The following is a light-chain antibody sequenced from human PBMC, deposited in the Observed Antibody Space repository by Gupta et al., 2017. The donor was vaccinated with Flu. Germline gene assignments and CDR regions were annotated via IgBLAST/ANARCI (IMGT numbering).Light chain of an antibody. V-gene: IGKV1-39*01. CDR1: QTISTY. J-gene: IGKJ2*01. CDR2: AAS. Sequence: GDRVTITCRASQTISTYLNWYQQKPGEAPNLLIYAASSLQSWVPSRFSGSGSGTDFTLTITSLQPEDFATYYCQQSYSSPYTFGQGTKLEI. CDR3: QQSYSSPYT.